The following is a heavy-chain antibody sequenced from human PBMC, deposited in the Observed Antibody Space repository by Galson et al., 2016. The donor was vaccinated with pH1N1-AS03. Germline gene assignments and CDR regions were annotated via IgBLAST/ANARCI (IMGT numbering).Heavy chain of an antibody. J-gene: IGHJ4*02. CDR2: VKGVFRTT. CDR1: GLTFSSYA. V-gene: IGHV1-69*05. CDR3: ATAGNYFDSRRFDY. D-gene: IGHD3-22*01. Sequence: SVKVSCKASGLTFSSYAISWVRQAPGQGLEWMGGVKGVFRTTNYAQKSQGRITITMDKSTGTAYMEVSSLIAGDPAVYYCATAGNYFDSRRFDYWGQGTPVTVFS.